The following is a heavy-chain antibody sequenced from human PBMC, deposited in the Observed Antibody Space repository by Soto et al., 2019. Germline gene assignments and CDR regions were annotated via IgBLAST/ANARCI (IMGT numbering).Heavy chain of an antibody. CDR2: ISGSGGRT. V-gene: IGHV3-23*01. Sequence: EVQLLESGGGLVQPGGSLRLSCAASGFTFRIYAMSWVRQAPGKGLEWVSAISGSGGRTYYADSVKGRFTISRDNSKNTLYLEMNSLRAEDTAVDYCAKDSDGQLWSFDYWGQGTLVTVSS. D-gene: IGHD5-18*01. J-gene: IGHJ4*02. CDR3: AKDSDGQLWSFDY. CDR1: GFTFRIYA.